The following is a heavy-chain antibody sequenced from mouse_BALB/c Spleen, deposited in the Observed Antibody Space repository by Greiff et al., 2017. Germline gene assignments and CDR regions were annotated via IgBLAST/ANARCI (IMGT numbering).Heavy chain of an antibody. CDR2: ISSGGST. CDR3: ARERVIITVVAKTGYFDV. CDR1: GFTFSSYA. Sequence: EVNVVESGGGLVKPGGSLKLSCAASGFTFSSYAMSWVRQTPEKRLEWVASISSGGSTYYPDSVKGRFTISRDNARNILYLQMSSLRSEDTAMYHCARERVIITVVAKTGYFDVWGAGTTVTVSS. D-gene: IGHD1-1*01. J-gene: IGHJ1*01. V-gene: IGHV5-6-5*01.